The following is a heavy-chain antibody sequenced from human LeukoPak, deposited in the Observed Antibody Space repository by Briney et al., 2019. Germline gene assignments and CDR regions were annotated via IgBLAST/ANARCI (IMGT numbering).Heavy chain of an antibody. J-gene: IGHJ4*02. Sequence: PGGSLRLSCAASGFTFSSYGMSWVRQAPGKGLEWVSAISGSGGSTYYADSVKGRFTISRDNSKNTAYLQMNSLKTEDTAVYYCSSLDYGDYGDWGQGTLVTVSS. V-gene: IGHV3-23*01. D-gene: IGHD4-17*01. CDR2: ISGSGGST. CDR3: SSLDYGDYGD. CDR1: GFTFSSYG.